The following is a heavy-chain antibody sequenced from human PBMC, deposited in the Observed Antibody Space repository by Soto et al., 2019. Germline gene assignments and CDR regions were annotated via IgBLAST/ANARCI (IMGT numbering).Heavy chain of an antibody. CDR2: ISDGGDLT. CDR3: ARRAFGSSRSFDI. Sequence: GGSLRLSCTGSGFAFSSHPMSWVRQAPERGLEWVSGISDGGDLTYNADSVRGRFTISRDNSKNTLFLQMNSLRVEDTAVYYCARRAFGSSRSFDIWGQGTMVTV. J-gene: IGHJ3*02. D-gene: IGHD6-6*01. V-gene: IGHV3-23*01. CDR1: GFAFSSHP.